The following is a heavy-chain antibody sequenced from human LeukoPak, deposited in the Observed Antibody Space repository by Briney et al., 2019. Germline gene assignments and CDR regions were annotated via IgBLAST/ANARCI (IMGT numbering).Heavy chain of an antibody. V-gene: IGHV1-18*01. CDR1: GYTFTSYG. Sequence: ASVKVSCKASGYTFTSYGISWVRQAPGQGLEWMGWISAYNGNTNYAQKLQGRVTMTTDTSTSTAYMELRSLRSDDTAVYYCARAAYSSSHFLWYYYYGMDVWGQGTTVTVSS. D-gene: IGHD6-13*01. CDR2: ISAYNGNT. J-gene: IGHJ6*02. CDR3: ARAAYSSSHFLWYYYYGMDV.